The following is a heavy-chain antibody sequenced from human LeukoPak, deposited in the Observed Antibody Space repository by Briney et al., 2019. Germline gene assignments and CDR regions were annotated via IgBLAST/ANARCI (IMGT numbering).Heavy chain of an antibody. CDR2: IYYSGST. CDR1: GGSISSYY. CDR3: ASRMGSMVRGLSYNWFDS. Sequence: SETLSLTCTVSGGSISSYYWSWIRQPPGKGLEWIGYIYYSGSTNYNPSLKSRVTISVDTSKNQFSLKLSSVTAADTAVYYCASRMGSMVRGLSYNWFDSWGQGLLVTVSS. V-gene: IGHV4-59*08. J-gene: IGHJ5*01. D-gene: IGHD3-10*01.